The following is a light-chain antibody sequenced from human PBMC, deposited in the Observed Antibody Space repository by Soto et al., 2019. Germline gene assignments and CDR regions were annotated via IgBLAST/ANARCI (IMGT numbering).Light chain of an antibody. CDR3: QQYNSYSWT. Sequence: DIQMTQSPSTLSASVGDRVTITCRASQSISSWLAWYQQKPGKAPKLLIYAASGLESGVSSRFTGSGSGTEFTLTISSLQPDDFATYYCQQYNSYSWTFGQGTKVDIK. CDR1: QSISSW. J-gene: IGKJ1*01. CDR2: AAS. V-gene: IGKV1-5*01.